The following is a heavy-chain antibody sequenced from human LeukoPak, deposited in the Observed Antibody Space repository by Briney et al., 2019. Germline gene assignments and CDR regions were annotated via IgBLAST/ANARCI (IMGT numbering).Heavy chain of an antibody. D-gene: IGHD2-21*02. CDR2: IYSGGST. Sequence: GGSLRLSCAASGFTVSSNYMSWVRQAPGKGLEWVSVIYSGGSTYYPDSVQGRFTISRDNGKNSLYLQMNSLRAEDTAFYYCARGRGLIVVVPAIFDYWGQGTLVTVSS. V-gene: IGHV3-53*01. CDR3: ARGRGLIVVVPAIFDY. J-gene: IGHJ4*02. CDR1: GFTVSSNY.